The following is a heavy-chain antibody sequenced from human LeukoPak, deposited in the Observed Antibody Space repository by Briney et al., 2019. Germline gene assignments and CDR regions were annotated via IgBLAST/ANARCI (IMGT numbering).Heavy chain of an antibody. Sequence: GGSLRLSCAASGFTFSSYWMSWVRQAPGKGLEWVANIKQDGSEKYYVDSVKGRFTISRDNAKNSLYLQMNSLRAEDTAVYYCARAPWYYYYDSSGYPDYWGQGTLVTVSS. CDR2: IKQDGSEK. CDR1: GFTFSSYW. V-gene: IGHV3-7*01. CDR3: ARAPWYYYYDSSGYPDY. J-gene: IGHJ4*02. D-gene: IGHD3-22*01.